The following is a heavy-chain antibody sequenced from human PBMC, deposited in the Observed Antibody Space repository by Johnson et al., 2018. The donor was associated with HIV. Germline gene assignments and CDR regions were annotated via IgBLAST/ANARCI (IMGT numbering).Heavy chain of an antibody. Sequence: VQLVESGGGLIQPGGSLRLSCAASGFTVSSNYMSWVRQAPGTGLEWVSVIYSGGSTYYADSVKGRFTISRDNSKNTLYLQMNSLRAEDTALYYCAKGGMTTVTTLGAFDIWGQGTMVTVSS. CDR1: GFTVSSNY. CDR2: IYSGGST. V-gene: IGHV3-53*01. D-gene: IGHD4-17*01. J-gene: IGHJ3*02. CDR3: AKGGMTTVTTLGAFDI.